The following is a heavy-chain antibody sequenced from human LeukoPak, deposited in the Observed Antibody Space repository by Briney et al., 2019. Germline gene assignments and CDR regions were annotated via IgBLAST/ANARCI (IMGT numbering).Heavy chain of an antibody. CDR3: ARYGKSGTYSHGFDI. Sequence: GESLKISCEAFGYSFTGHWIGWVRQMPGRGLEFTAAIYAGDSDTRYSPSFQGRVSSSVDKSINTAYLQWSGLKASDTAMYYCARYGKSGTYSHGFDIWGQGTMVIVSS. D-gene: IGHD3-10*01. J-gene: IGHJ3*02. CDR1: GYSFTGHW. V-gene: IGHV5-51*01. CDR2: IYAGDSDT.